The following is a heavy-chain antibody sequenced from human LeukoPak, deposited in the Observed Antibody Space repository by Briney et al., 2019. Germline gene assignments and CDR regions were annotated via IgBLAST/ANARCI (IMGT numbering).Heavy chain of an antibody. J-gene: IGHJ5*02. CDR1: GGSINSYY. D-gene: IGHD3-10*01. Sequence: PSETLSLTCTVSGGSINSYYWSWIRQPPGKGLECIGYIHYTGSTNYNPSLKSRVTISVDTSKNQFSLKLSSVTAADTAIYYWARGGYYGSGNDFRFEPWGQGTLVTVSS. CDR2: IHYTGST. CDR3: ARGGYYGSGNDFRFEP. V-gene: IGHV4-59*01.